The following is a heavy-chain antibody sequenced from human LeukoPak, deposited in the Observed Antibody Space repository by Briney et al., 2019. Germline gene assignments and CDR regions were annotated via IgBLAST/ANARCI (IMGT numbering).Heavy chain of an antibody. CDR3: AKSVVAPGFDY. CDR2: IIPIFGTA. J-gene: IGHJ4*02. V-gene: IGHV1-69*13. D-gene: IGHD2-15*01. CDR1: GGTFSSYA. Sequence: SVKVSCKASGGTFSSYAISWVRQAPGQGLGWMGGIIPIFGTANYAQKFQGRVTITADESTSTAYMELSSLRSEDTAVYYCAKSVVAPGFDYWGQGTLVTVSS.